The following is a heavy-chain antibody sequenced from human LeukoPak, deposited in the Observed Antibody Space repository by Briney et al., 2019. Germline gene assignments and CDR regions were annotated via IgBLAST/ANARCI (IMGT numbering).Heavy chain of an antibody. Sequence: ASVKVSCKVSGHTLTALPMHWVRQAPGQGLEWMGWISLKSGSAGYAQRVQGRVTLTTDTSTNTAYMELRSLRADDTAVYYCARVSYLRPYQLDSWGQGTLVSISS. V-gene: IGHV1-2*02. CDR2: ISLKSGSA. CDR1: GHTLTALP. D-gene: IGHD2-2*01. CDR3: ARVSYLRPYQLDS. J-gene: IGHJ4*02.